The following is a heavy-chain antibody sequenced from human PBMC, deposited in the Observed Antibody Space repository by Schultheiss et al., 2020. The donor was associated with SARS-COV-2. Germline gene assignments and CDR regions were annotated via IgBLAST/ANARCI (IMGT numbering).Heavy chain of an antibody. Sequence: GGSLRLSCAASGFTFSSYAMHWVRQAPGKGLEWVSYISSSSSTIYYADSVKGRFTISRENAKNSLYLQMNSLRAGDTAVYYCARASSGYDFDYWGQGTLVTVSS. CDR2: ISSSSSTI. V-gene: IGHV3-48*01. J-gene: IGHJ4*02. D-gene: IGHD5-12*01. CDR3: ARASSGYDFDY. CDR1: GFTFSSYA.